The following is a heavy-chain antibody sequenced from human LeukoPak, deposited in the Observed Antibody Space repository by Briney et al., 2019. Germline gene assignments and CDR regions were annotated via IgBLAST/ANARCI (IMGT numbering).Heavy chain of an antibody. CDR1: GGSFSGYY. CDR3: ARAVVPAAIRGGWFDP. J-gene: IGHJ5*02. V-gene: IGHV4-34*01. D-gene: IGHD2-2*01. CDR2: INHSGST. Sequence: PSETLSLTCAVYGGSFSGYYWSWIRQPPGKGLEWIGEINHSGSTNYNPSLKSRVTISVDTSKNQFSLKLSSVTAADTAVYYCARAVVPAAIRGGWFDPWGQGTLVTVSS.